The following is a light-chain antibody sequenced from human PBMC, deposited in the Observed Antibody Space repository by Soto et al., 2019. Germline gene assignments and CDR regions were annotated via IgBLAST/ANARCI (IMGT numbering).Light chain of an antibody. V-gene: IGKV1-33*01. CDR2: DAS. CDR3: QQYDNLPSFT. J-gene: IGKJ3*01. CDR1: QDINNY. Sequence: DIRMTQSPSSLSASVGDRVTITCQASQDINNYLNWYQQKPGKAPKVLIYDASHLEPWVPSRFSGSGSGTVFTFTISSLQPEDFATYFCQQYDNLPSFTFGPGTRVDIQ.